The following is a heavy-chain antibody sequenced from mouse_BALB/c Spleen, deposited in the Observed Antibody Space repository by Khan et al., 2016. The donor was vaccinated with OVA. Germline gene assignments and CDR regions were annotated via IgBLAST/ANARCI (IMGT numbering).Heavy chain of an antibody. D-gene: IGHD6-2*01. CDR2: IIPCTGYT. CDR1: GYTFTTYC. J-gene: IGHJ3*01. CDR3: ARSGWGGLCAY. Sequence: QIQLVQSGAELVKPGASVKMSCTASGYTFTTYCIHWIKQRPGQGLEWIGDIIPCTGYTDYNKNFKDKATMTEDESSSTAYMQLNSLTSADAAVYYGARSGWGGLCAYWGQGTLVTVSA. V-gene: IGHV1-7*01.